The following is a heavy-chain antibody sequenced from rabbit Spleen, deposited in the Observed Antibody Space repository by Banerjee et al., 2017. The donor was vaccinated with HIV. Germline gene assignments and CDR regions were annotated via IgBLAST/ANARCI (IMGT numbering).Heavy chain of an antibody. CDR1: GFDLTDYYY. V-gene: IGHV1S45*01. CDR2: IDTGDGNI. CDR3: ARGSRYYGFNL. J-gene: IGHJ4*01. D-gene: IGHD1-1*01. Sequence: QEQLEESGGDLVKPEGSLTLTCKVSGFDLTDYYYMCWVRQALGKGLEWIGCIDTGDGNIDYASWAKGRFTASKTSSTTVTLQLISLTGADTATYFCARGSRYYGFNLWGPGTLVTVS.